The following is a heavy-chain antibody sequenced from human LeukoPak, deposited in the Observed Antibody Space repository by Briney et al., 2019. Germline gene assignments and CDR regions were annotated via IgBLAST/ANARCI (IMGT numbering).Heavy chain of an antibody. CDR1: GFTFSSYA. Sequence: PGGSLRLSCAAFGFTFSSYAMSWVRQAPGKGLEWVSAISGSGGSTYYADSVKGRFTISRDNSKNTLYLQMNSLRAEDTAVYYCAKIPWAAAAGTFPGMDVWGQGTTVTVSS. J-gene: IGHJ6*02. V-gene: IGHV3-23*01. CDR2: ISGSGGST. D-gene: IGHD6-13*01. CDR3: AKIPWAAAAGTFPGMDV.